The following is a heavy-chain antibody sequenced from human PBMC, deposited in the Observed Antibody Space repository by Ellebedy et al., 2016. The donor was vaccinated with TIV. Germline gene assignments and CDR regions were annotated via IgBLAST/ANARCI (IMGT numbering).Heavy chain of an antibody. CDR2: IKEDGSTK. D-gene: IGHD2-15*01. Sequence: GGSLRLXCVASGFTLSTYWMHWVRQAPGKGLEWVANIKEDGSTKYYVDSVKGRFTISRDNAKNSLYLQMNSLRAEDTAVYYCARAIGAGDGTWGQGALVTVSS. CDR1: GFTLSTYW. J-gene: IGHJ5*02. CDR3: ARAIGAGDGT. V-gene: IGHV3-7*01.